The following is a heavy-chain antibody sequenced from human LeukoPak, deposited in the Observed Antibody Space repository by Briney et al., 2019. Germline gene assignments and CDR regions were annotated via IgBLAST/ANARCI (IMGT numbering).Heavy chain of an antibody. D-gene: IGHD4-17*01. CDR1: GGSISSGGYY. V-gene: IGHV4-30-2*01. Sequence: PSETLSLTCTVSGGSISSGGYYWSWIRQPPGKGLEWIGYIYHSGSTYYNPSLKSRVTISVDRSKNQFSLKLSSVTAADTAIYYCARDDGDYAYYFDSWGQGALVTVSS. CDR2: IYHSGST. J-gene: IGHJ4*02. CDR3: ARDDGDYAYYFDS.